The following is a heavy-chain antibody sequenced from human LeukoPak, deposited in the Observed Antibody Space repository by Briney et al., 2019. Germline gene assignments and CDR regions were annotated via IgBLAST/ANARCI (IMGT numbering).Heavy chain of an antibody. CDR2: VSTYNGNT. V-gene: IGHV1-18*01. J-gene: IGHJ4*02. CDR3: ARDGPSGSYRIFNY. Sequence: ASVKVSCKASGYTFTSYGISWVRQAPGQGLEWMGWVSTYNGNTNYAQKLQGRVTMTTDTSTSTAYMELRSLRSDDTAVYYCARDGPSGSYRIFNYWGQGTLVTVSS. CDR1: GYTFTSYG. D-gene: IGHD1-26*01.